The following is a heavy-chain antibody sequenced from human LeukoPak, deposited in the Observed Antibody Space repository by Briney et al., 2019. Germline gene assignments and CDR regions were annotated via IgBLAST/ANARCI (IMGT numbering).Heavy chain of an antibody. CDR3: ARARSTTYYYDSSGYTI. CDR1: GFTFSSYE. V-gene: IGHV3-48*03. CDR2: ISSSGSTI. J-gene: IGHJ4*02. Sequence: PGGSLRLSCAASGFTFSSYEMNWVRQAPGKGLEWASYISSSGSTIYYADSVKGRFTISRDNAKNSLYLQMNSLRAEDTAAYYCARARSTTYYYDSSGYTIWGQGTLVTVSS. D-gene: IGHD3-22*01.